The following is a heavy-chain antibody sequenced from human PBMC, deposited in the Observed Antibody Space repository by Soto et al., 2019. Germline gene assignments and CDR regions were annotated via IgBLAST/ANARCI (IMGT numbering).Heavy chain of an antibody. CDR2: MWFDGNNK. V-gene: IGHV3-33*01. CDR1: GFTFNSYG. CDR3: ASDLPNCSGASCYAPDI. D-gene: IGHD2-2*01. Sequence: GGSLRLSCAASGFTFNSYGMHWVRQAPGKGLEWVAVMWFDGNNKYYADSVKGRFTISRDTSKNTLYLQMNSLRAEDSAVYYCASDLPNCSGASCYAPDIWGQGTMVTVSS. J-gene: IGHJ3*02.